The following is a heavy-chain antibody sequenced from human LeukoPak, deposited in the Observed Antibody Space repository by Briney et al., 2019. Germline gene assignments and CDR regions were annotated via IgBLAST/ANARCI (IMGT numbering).Heavy chain of an antibody. CDR3: ARHISSGGTYAHFES. Sequence: KASETLSLTCSVSGSMYNYYWSWIRQPPGKGLEWIGHIHYNGITNYDPSLESRVTMSLDTSKNQVSLKLTSVTAADTAVYYCARHISSGGTYAHFESWGRGTLVTVSS. V-gene: IGHV4-59*08. J-gene: IGHJ4*02. CDR2: IHYNGIT. CDR1: GSMYNYY. D-gene: IGHD1-26*01.